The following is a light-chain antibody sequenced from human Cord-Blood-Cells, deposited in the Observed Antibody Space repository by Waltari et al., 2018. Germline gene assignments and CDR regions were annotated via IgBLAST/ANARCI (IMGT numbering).Light chain of an antibody. CDR1: SSNIGSNT. V-gene: IGLV1-44*01. CDR2: SNN. CDR3: AAGDDSLNGPV. J-gene: IGLJ2*01. Sequence: QSVLTQPPSASGTPGQRVTISCSGSSSNIGSNTVNWYQQLPGTAPKLLIYSNNRRPSEVPDRLSGSKSGTSASLAISGLQSEDEADYYCAAGDDSLNGPVFGGGTKLTVL.